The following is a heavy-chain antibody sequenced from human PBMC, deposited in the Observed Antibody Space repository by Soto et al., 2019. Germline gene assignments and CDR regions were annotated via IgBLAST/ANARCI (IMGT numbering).Heavy chain of an antibody. J-gene: IGHJ4*02. CDR1: VYTFTGYY. CDR2: INPNSGGT. D-gene: IGHD4-17*01. V-gene: IGHV1-2*04. Sequence: ASVKVSCKDSVYTFTGYYMHWVRQATGQGLEWMGWINPNSGGTNYAQKFQGWVTMTRDTSISTAYMELSRLRSDDTAVYYCARVEGDYGDYYFDYWGQGTLVTVSS. CDR3: ARVEGDYGDYYFDY.